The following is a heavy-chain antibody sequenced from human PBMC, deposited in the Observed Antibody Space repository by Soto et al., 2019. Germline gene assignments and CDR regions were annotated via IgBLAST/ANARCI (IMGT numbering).Heavy chain of an antibody. Sequence: SVKDSFKASGGAFSSYAISWVRQAPGQGLEWMGGIIPIFGTANYAQKFQGRVTITADESTSTAYMELSSLRSEDTAVYYCARDRRGGEAFDIWGQGTLVTVSS. CDR2: IIPIFGTA. CDR1: GGAFSSYA. D-gene: IGHD2-15*01. J-gene: IGHJ3*02. CDR3: ARDRRGGEAFDI. V-gene: IGHV1-69*13.